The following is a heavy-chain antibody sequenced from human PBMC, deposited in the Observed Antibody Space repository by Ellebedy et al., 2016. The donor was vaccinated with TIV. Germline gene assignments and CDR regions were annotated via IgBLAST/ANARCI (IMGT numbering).Heavy chain of an antibody. CDR3: AILTPYGYNWFDP. V-gene: IGHV3-23*01. J-gene: IGHJ5*02. D-gene: IGHD4-17*01. CDR1: GFTFSSYS. CDR2: ISGSGGST. Sequence: PGGSLRLSCAASGFTFSSYSMNWVRQAPGKGLEWVSAISGSGGSTYYADSVKGRFTISRDNSKNTLYLQMNSLRAEDTAVYYCAILTPYGYNWFDPWGQGTLVTVSS.